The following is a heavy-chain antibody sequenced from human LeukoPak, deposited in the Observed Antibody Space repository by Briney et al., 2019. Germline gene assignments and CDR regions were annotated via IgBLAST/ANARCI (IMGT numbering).Heavy chain of an antibody. CDR3: ANQWLVHDAFDI. Sequence: GGSLRLSCAVSGFTVRSNYMSWVRQAPGKGLEWVAVIFAGGSTYYADSVKGRFTISGDNSKNTLYLQMNSLRAEDTAVYYCANQWLVHDAFDIWGQGTMVTVSS. D-gene: IGHD6-19*01. V-gene: IGHV3-66*01. J-gene: IGHJ3*02. CDR2: IFAGGST. CDR1: GFTVRSNY.